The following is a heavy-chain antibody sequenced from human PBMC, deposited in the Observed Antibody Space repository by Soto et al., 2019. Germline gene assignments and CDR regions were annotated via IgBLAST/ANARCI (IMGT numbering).Heavy chain of an antibody. J-gene: IGHJ4*02. CDR1: GFTFSSYG. D-gene: IGHD6-13*01. CDR3: ARWGIAAGDY. Sequence: QVQLVESGGGVVQPGRSLRLSCAASGFTFSSYGMHWVRQAPGKGLEWVAVIWYDGSNTYYADSVKGRFTISRDNSQNTLYLQMNSLRAEDTAVYYCARWGIAAGDYWGQGTLVTVSS. V-gene: IGHV3-33*01. CDR2: IWYDGSNT.